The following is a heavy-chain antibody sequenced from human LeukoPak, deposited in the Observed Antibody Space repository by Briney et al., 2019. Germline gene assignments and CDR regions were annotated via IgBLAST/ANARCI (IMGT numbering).Heavy chain of an antibody. J-gene: IGHJ3*02. CDR1: GYTFTSYD. CDR3: ATVGRYYYDSSQRHAFDI. Sequence: ASVKVSCKASGYTFTSYDINWVRQATGQGLEWMGWMNPNSGNTGYAQKFQGRVTMTEDTSTDTAYMELSSLRSEDTAVYYCATVGRYYYDSSQRHAFDIWGQGTMVTVSS. V-gene: IGHV1-8*01. CDR2: MNPNSGNT. D-gene: IGHD3-22*01.